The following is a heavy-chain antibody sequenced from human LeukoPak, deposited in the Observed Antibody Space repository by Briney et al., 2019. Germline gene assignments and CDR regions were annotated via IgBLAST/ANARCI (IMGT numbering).Heavy chain of an antibody. V-gene: IGHV2-70*04. CDR3: TVFADFNY. Sequence: SGPTLVNPAQTLTQTCTFSGFSLSTSGMRVSWIRQPPGKALEWLARIDWDDDKFYSTSLKTRLTIFKDTAKNQVVLTMTNMDPVDTATYECTVFADFNYWGQGTLVTVSS. CDR2: IDWDDDK. D-gene: IGHD4-17*01. J-gene: IGHJ4*02. CDR1: GFSLSTSGMR.